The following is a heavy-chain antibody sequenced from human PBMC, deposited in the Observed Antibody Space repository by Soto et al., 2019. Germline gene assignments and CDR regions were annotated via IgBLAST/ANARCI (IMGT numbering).Heavy chain of an antibody. J-gene: IGHJ4*02. CDR2: IYYSGST. Sequence: LSLTCTVSGGSISSSSYYWGWIRQPPGKGLEWIGSIYYSGSTYYNPSLKSRVTISVDTSKNQFSLKLSSVTAADTAVYYCARHNVGIDYWGQGTLVTVSS. CDR3: ARHNVGIDY. CDR1: GGSISSSSYY. V-gene: IGHV4-39*01. D-gene: IGHD1-26*01.